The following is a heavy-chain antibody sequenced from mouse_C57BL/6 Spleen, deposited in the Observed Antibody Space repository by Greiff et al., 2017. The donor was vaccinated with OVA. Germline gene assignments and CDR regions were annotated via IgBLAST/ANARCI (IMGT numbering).Heavy chain of an antibody. CDR3: ARGDGNPYFDY. J-gene: IGHJ2*01. CDR1: GYSITSGYY. Sequence: EVKLMESGPGLVKPSQSLSLTCSVTGYSITSGYYWNWIRQFPGNKLEWMGYISYDGSNNYNPSLKNRISITRDTSKNQFFLKLNSVTTEDTATYYCARGDGNPYFDYWGQGTTLTVSS. CDR2: ISYDGSN. V-gene: IGHV3-6*01. D-gene: IGHD2-1*01.